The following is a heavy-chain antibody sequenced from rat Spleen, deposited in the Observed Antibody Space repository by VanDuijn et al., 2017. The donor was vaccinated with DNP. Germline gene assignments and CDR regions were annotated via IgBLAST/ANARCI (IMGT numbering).Heavy chain of an antibody. J-gene: IGHJ2*01. CDR1: GFTFSDYY. CDR2: ISYDGGTT. CDR3: ARHVLPLRVWDY. V-gene: IGHV5-22*01. D-gene: IGHD1-4*01. Sequence: EVQLVESGGGLVQPGRSLKLSCAASGFTFSDYYMAWVRQAPTKGLEWVAYISYDGGTTYHGDSVRGRFTISRDIATSTLYLQINGLRSEDMGTYYCARHVLPLRVWDYWGQGVMVTVSS.